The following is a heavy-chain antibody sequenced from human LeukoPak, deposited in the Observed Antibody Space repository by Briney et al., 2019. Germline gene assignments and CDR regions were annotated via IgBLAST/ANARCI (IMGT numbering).Heavy chain of an antibody. D-gene: IGHD4-17*01. CDR3: ARYRPLYGDFDY. CDR1: GGSISSYY. Sequence: PSETLSLTCTVSGGSISSYYWSWIRQPPGKGLEWIGYIYYSGSTNYNPSLKSRVTISVDTSKNQFSLKLSSVTAADTAAYYCARYRPLYGDFDYWGQGTLVTVSS. J-gene: IGHJ4*02. CDR2: IYYSGST. V-gene: IGHV4-59*01.